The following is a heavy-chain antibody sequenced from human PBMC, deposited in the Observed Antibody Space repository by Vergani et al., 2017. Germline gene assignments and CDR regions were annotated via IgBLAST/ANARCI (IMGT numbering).Heavy chain of an antibody. CDR3: ARVRDGHFDY. CDR1: GGTFSSYT. Sequence: QVQLVQSGAEVKKPGSSVKVSCKASGGTFSSYTISWVRQAPGQGLEWMGRIIPILGIANYAQKFQGRVTITADKSTITDYMELSSLRPEDTAVSYCARVRDGHFDYWGQGTLVTASS. J-gene: IGHJ4*02. CDR2: IIPILGIA. V-gene: IGHV1-69*02. D-gene: IGHD3-10*01.